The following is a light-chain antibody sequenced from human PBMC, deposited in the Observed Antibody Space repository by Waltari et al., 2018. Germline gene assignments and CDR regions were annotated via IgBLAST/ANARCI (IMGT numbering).Light chain of an antibody. CDR3: CSYAGSYIMV. CDR2: EVT. J-gene: IGLJ2*01. CDR1: SSDVGGYNY. Sequence: QSALTQPRSMSGSPGQSVTITCTGTSSDVGGYNYISWYQQHPGKVPKLMIYEVTERPSGVPDRFSGSKSGNTASLTISGLQAEDEADYYCCSYAGSYIMVFGGGTKLTVL. V-gene: IGLV2-11*01.